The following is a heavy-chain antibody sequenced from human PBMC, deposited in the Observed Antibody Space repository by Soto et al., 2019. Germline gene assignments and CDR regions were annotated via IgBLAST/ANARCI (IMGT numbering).Heavy chain of an antibody. CDR2: ISSSSSTI. J-gene: IGHJ4*02. V-gene: IGHV3-48*02. D-gene: IGHD3-22*01. Sequence: PGGSLRLSCAASGFTFSSYSMNWVRQAPGKGLEWVSYISSSSSTIYYADPVKGRFTISRDNAKNSLYLQMNSLRDEDTAVYYCARGMYYYDSSGWAYWGQGTLVTVSS. CDR3: ARGMYYYDSSGWAY. CDR1: GFTFSSYS.